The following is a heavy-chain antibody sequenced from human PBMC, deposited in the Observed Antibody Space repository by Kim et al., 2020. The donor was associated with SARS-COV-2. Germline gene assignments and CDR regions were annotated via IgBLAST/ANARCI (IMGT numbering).Heavy chain of an antibody. Sequence: YAKKFKGRVTISRDESAGTAYMELSSLRSEDTAVYYCAGGRWVMGAAGDYWGQGALVTVSS. CDR3: AGGRWVMGAAGDY. D-gene: IGHD6-13*01. V-gene: IGHV1-3*01. J-gene: IGHJ4*02.